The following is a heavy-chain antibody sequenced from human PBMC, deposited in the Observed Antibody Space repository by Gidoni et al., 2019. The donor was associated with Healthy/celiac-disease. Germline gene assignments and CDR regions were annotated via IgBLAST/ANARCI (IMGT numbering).Heavy chain of an antibody. J-gene: IGHJ3*02. D-gene: IGHD1-26*01. CDR2: ISSNGGST. CDR3: VKSYRNAFDI. CDR1: GFTFSSYA. V-gene: IGHV3-64D*06. Sequence: EVQLVESGGGLVQPGGFLGLSCSASGFTFSSYAMHWVRQAPGKGLEYVSAISSNGGSTYYADSVKGRFTISRDNSKNTLYLQMGSLRAEDTAVYYCVKSYRNAFDIWGQGTMVTVSS.